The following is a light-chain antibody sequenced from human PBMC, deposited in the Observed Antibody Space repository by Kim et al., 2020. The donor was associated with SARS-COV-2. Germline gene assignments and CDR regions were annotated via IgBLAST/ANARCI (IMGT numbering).Light chain of an antibody. J-gene: IGKJ2*01. CDR3: QQSYSTPYT. CDR1: QSISSY. V-gene: IGKV1-39*01. CDR2: AAS. Sequence: DIQMTQSPSSLSASVGDRVTITCRASQSISSYVNWYQQKPGKAPKLLIYAASSLQSGVPSRFSGSGSGTDFTLTISSLQPEDFATYYCQQSYSTPYTFGQGTKLE.